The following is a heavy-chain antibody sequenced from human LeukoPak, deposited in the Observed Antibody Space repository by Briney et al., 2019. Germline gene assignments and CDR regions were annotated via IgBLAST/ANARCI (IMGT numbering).Heavy chain of an antibody. CDR3: ARGERYCSSTSCLNRYNWFDP. J-gene: IGHJ5*02. CDR2: IYYSGST. CDR1: GGSISSYY. Sequence: PSETLSLTCTVSGGSISSYYWSWIRQPPGKGLEWIGYIYYSGSTNYNPSLKSRVTISVDTSKNQFSLKLSSVTAADTAVYYCARGERYCSSTSCLNRYNWFDPWGQGTLVTVSS. D-gene: IGHD2-2*01. V-gene: IGHV4-59*12.